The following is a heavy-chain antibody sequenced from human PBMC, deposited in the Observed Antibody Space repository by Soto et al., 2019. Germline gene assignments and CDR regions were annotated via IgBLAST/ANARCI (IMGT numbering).Heavy chain of an antibody. V-gene: IGHV1-24*01. D-gene: IGHD5-18*01. CDR1: GYTLTELS. J-gene: IGHJ5*02. Sequence: GASVKVSCKVSGYTLTELSMHWVRQAPGKGLEWMGGFDPEDGETIYAQKFQGRVTMTEDTSTDTAYMELSSLRSEDTAVYYCATDPGYGYWFDPWGQGTLVTVS. CDR2: FDPEDGET. CDR3: ATDPGYGYWFDP.